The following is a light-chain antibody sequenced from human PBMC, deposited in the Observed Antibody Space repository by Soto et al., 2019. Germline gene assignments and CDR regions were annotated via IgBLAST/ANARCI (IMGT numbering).Light chain of an antibody. V-gene: IGKV3-20*01. CDR1: QTVSSDY. CDR3: QQYAASTRT. CDR2: GAS. J-gene: IGKJ2*01. Sequence: EIALTQTPGTLSLSPGERATLSCRASQTVSSDYLAWYQQKPGQAPRLLIFGASSRATGIPDRFSGSGSGTDFTLTISRLEPEDVAVYYCQQYAASTRTFGQGTKLEI.